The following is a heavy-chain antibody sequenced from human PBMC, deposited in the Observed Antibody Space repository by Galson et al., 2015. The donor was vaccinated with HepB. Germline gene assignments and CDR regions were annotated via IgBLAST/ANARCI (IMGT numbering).Heavy chain of an antibody. V-gene: IGHV3-33*08. Sequence: SLRLSCAASGFTFSSCGMHWVRQAPGKGLEWVAVIWYDGSNKYYADSVKGRFTISRDNSKNTLYLQMNSLRAEDTAVYYCASSSMTTVTGDAFDIWGQGTMVTVSS. CDR2: IWYDGSNK. J-gene: IGHJ3*02. CDR1: GFTFSSCG. D-gene: IGHD4-17*01. CDR3: ASSSMTTVTGDAFDI.